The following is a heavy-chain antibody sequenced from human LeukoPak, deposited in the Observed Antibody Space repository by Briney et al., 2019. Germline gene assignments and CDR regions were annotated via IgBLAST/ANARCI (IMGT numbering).Heavy chain of an antibody. CDR3: ARGPGGSSSHYYYYMDV. CDR2: IIPIFGTA. J-gene: IGHJ6*03. Sequence: GASVKVSCKASGGTFSSYAISWVRQAPGQGLEWMGGIIPIFGTANYAQKFQGGVTITADKSTSTAYMELSSLRSEDTAVYYCARGPGGSSSHYYYYMDVWGKGTTVTVSS. D-gene: IGHD6-13*01. V-gene: IGHV1-69*06. CDR1: GGTFSSYA.